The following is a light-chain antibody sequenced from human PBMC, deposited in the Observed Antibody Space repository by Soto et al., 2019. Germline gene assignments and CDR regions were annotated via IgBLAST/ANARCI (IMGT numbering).Light chain of an antibody. Sequence: QPVLTQPPSASGTPGQRVTISCSGSSSNIGSNTVNWLPGTAPKLLIYGNNQRPSGVPDRFSGSKSGTSASLAISGLQSEDEADYYCATWDDSLNVLYVFGTGTKVT. CDR2: GNN. CDR1: SSNIGSNT. J-gene: IGLJ1*01. V-gene: IGLV1-44*01. CDR3: ATWDDSLNVLYV.